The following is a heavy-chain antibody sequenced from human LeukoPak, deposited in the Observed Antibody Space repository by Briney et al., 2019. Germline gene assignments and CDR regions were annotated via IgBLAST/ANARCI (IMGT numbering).Heavy chain of an antibody. D-gene: IGHD3-10*01. CDR1: GGSISSGGYS. CDR3: ARHIPSGGHYFDY. Sequence: SQTLSLTCAVSGGSISSGGYSWSWIRQPPGKGLEWIGYIYHSGSTYYNPSLKSRVTISVDRSKNQFSLKLSSVTAADTAVYYCARHIPSGGHYFDYWGQGTLVTASS. CDR2: IYHSGST. V-gene: IGHV4-30-2*01. J-gene: IGHJ4*02.